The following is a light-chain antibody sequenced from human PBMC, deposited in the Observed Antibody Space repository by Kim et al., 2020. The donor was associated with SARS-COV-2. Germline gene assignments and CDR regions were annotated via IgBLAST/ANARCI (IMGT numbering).Light chain of an antibody. V-gene: IGLV4-69*01. CDR2: LNSDGSH. CDR1: SGHSSYA. Sequence: VKLTCTLSSGHSSYAIAWHQQQPEKGPRYLMKLNSDGSHSKGDGIPDRFSGSSAGAERYLTISSLQSEDEADYYCQTWGTGIHWVFGGGTQLTVL. J-gene: IGLJ3*02. CDR3: QTWGTGIHWV.